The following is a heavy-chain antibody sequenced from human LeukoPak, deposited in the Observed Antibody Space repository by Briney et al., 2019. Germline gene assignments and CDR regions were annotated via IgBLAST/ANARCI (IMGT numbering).Heavy chain of an antibody. CDR2: IHYSGTT. CDR1: GGSVSSDTYY. J-gene: IGHJ3*02. V-gene: IGHV4-61*01. Sequence: SETLSLTCTVSGGSVSSDTYYWSWIRQPPGKGLEWIGYIHYSGTTNYNPSLKSRVTISVDTSKNQFSLKLSSVTAADTAIYYCARLISIHDAFDIWGQGTLVTVS. D-gene: IGHD3-3*02. CDR3: ARLISIHDAFDI.